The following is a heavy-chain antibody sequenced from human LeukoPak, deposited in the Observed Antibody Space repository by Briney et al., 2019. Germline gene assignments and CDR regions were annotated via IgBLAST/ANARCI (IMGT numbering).Heavy chain of an antibody. J-gene: IGHJ5*02. CDR1: GFTFSSYW. D-gene: IGHD6-19*01. Sequence: PGGSLRLSCEGSGFTFSSYWMGWVRQAPGKGLAWVANINPDGSDTCYVDSVKGRFTISRDNAKKSMFLQMHSLRAEETAVYYCVRWGVEAGMDPWGQGALVTVSS. CDR2: INPDGSDT. CDR3: VRWGVEAGMDP. V-gene: IGHV3-7*01.